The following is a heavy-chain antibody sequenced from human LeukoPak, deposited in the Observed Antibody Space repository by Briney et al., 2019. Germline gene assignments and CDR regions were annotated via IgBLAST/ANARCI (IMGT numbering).Heavy chain of an antibody. CDR1: GGTFSSYA. Sequence: SVKVSCKASGGTFSSYAISWVRQAPGQGLEWMGRIIPIFGTTNYAQKFQGRVTITTDESTSTAYMELSSLRSEDTAVYYCASQHCGGDCYSEFDYWGQGTLVTVSS. V-gene: IGHV1-69*05. CDR2: IIPIFGTT. CDR3: ASQHCGGDCYSEFDY. D-gene: IGHD2-21*02. J-gene: IGHJ4*02.